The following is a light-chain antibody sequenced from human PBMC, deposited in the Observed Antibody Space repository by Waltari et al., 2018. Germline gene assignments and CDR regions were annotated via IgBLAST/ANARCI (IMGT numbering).Light chain of an antibody. CDR3: SSYAGNCNLVV. Sequence: QCALTQPASVSGSPGQSITISCTGTSSDVGSYNLVSWYQQHPGKAPKLMIYEASKLPSGVSNRFSGSKSGNTASLTISGLQAEDEADYYCSSYAGNCNLVVFGGGTKLTVL. J-gene: IGLJ2*01. V-gene: IGLV2-23*01. CDR2: EAS. CDR1: SSDVGSYNL.